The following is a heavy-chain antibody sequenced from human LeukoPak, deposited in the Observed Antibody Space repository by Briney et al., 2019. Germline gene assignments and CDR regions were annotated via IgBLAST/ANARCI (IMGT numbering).Heavy chain of an antibody. CDR1: GFTLSSYA. Sequence: GGSPRLSCAASGFTLSSYAMHWVRQTPGKGREGVAVISYDGSNQYYADSVKGRFTISRDNSKNTLYLQMNSLRAEDTAVYYCARAQTNSAMVFDAFDIWGQGTMVTVSS. J-gene: IGHJ3*02. CDR3: ARAQTNSAMVFDAFDI. D-gene: IGHD5-18*01. CDR2: ISYDGSNQ. V-gene: IGHV3-30-3*01.